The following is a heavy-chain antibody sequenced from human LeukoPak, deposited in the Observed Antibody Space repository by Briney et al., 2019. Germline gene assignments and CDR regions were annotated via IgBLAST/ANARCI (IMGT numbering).Heavy chain of an antibody. J-gene: IGHJ1*01. V-gene: IGHV3-21*01. D-gene: IGHD2-2*01. CDR1: GSTFSSYS. CDR2: ISSSSSYI. Sequence: PGGSLRLSCAASGSTFSSYSMNWVRQAPGKGLEWVSSISSSSSYIYYADSVKGRFTISRDNAKNSLYLQMNSLRAEDTAVYYCARDIPYCSSTSCSSFQHWGQGTLVTVSS. CDR3: ARDIPYCSSTSCSSFQH.